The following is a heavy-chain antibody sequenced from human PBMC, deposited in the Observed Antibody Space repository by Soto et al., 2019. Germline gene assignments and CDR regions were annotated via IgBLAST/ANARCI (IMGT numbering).Heavy chain of an antibody. V-gene: IGHV1-18*01. CDR3: ARGQGPSSYCSSTSCYSHWFDP. D-gene: IGHD2-2*01. J-gene: IGHJ5*02. CDR2: ISAYNGNT. CDR1: GFTFTSYG. Sequence: ASVKVSCKASGFTFTSYGICWVRQSPGQGLEWMGWISAYNGNTNYAQKLQGRVTMTTDTSTSTAYMELRSLRSDDTAVYYCARGQGPSSYCSSTSCYSHWFDPWGREPWSPSPQ.